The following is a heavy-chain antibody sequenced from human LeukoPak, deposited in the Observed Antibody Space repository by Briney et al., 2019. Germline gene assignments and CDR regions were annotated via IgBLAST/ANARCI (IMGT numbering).Heavy chain of an antibody. CDR1: GGSISSYY. CDR2: IYYSGST. J-gene: IGHJ5*02. D-gene: IGHD3-3*01. V-gene: IGHV4-59*01. Sequence: SETLSLTCTVSGGSISSYYWSWIRQPPGKGLEWIGYIYYSGSTNYNPSLKSRVTITVDTSKNQFSPKLSSVTAADTAVYYWARVGGLRFLEWLSPIGPWGQGTLVTVSS. CDR3: ARVGGLRFLEWLSPIGP.